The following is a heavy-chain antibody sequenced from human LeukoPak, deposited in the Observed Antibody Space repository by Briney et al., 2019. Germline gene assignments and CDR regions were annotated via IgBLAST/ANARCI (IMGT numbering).Heavy chain of an antibody. CDR3: ARGALDAATPFDS. CDR1: GFTFSSYS. D-gene: IGHD2-15*01. CDR2: ISSSSSYI. V-gene: IGHV3-21*01. Sequence: GGTLRLSCAASGFTFSSYSMNWVRQAPGKGLEWVSSISSSSSYIYYADSLKGRFTISRHNAKKSVYLQMNSLRAEDTAVYYCARGALDAATPFDSWGQGTLVTVSS. J-gene: IGHJ5*01.